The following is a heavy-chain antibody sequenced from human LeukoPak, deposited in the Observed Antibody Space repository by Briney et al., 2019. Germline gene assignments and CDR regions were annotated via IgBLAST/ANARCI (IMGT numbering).Heavy chain of an antibody. Sequence: PSETLSLTCTVSGGSISSSDYYWGWIRQPPGRGLEWIGSIYYSGSTYYNPSLKSRVTISVDTSKNQFSLKLSSVTAADTAVYYCARLVFLQRLEWELSGPGYMDVWGKGTTVTISS. CDR2: IYYSGST. CDR1: GGSISSSDYY. J-gene: IGHJ6*03. V-gene: IGHV4-39*01. D-gene: IGHD1-26*01. CDR3: ARLVFLQRLEWELSGPGYMDV.